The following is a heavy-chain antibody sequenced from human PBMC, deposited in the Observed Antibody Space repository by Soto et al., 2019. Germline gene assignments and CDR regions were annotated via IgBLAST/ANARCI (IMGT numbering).Heavy chain of an antibody. V-gene: IGHV1-2*04. CDR1: GYTFTGYY. D-gene: IGHD6-19*01. Sequence: QVQLVQSGAEVKKPGASVKVSCKASGYTFTGYYMNWVRQAPGQGLEWKGWINPNSGGTNYAQKCQDWVTMTRDTSISTAYMELSRLRSDDTAVYYCARGEGEWLVYYFDYWGQGTLVTVSS. CDR3: ARGEGEWLVYYFDY. J-gene: IGHJ4*02. CDR2: INPNSGGT.